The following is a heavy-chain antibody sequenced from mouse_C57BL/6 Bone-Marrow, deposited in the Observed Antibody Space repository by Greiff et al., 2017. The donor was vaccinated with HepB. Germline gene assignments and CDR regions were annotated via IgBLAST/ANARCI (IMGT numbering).Heavy chain of an antibody. D-gene: IGHD1-1*01. CDR1: GYTFTSYG. CDR3: ARSPYYYGSSWYFDV. CDR2: IYPRSGNT. V-gene: IGHV1-81*01. J-gene: IGHJ1*03. Sequence: VQLQQSGAELARPGASVKLSCKASGYTFTSYGISWVKQRTGQGLEWIGEIYPRSGNTYYNEKFKGKSTLTADKSSSTAYMELRSLTSEDSAVYYYARSPYYYGSSWYFDVWGTGTTVTVSS.